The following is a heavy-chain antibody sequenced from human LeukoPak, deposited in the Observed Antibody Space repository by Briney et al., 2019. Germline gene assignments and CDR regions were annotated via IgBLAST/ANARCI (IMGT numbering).Heavy chain of an antibody. Sequence: GGSLRLSCAASGFTFSSYSMNWVRQAPGKGLEWVSYISSSSSTIYYADSVKGRFTISRDNAKNSLYLQMNSLRAEDTAVYYCARGGEGWSRGSSVKFDPWGQGTLVTVSS. D-gene: IGHD3-16*01. CDR1: GFTFSSYS. CDR2: ISSSSSTI. V-gene: IGHV3-48*01. CDR3: ARGGEGWSRGSSVKFDP. J-gene: IGHJ5*02.